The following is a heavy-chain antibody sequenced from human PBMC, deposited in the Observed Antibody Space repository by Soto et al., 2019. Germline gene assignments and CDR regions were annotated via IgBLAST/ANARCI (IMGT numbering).Heavy chain of an antibody. CDR3: ARGGGYCSFDE. CDR1: GASFSYGGFS. J-gene: IGHJ4*02. D-gene: IGHD2-21*02. Sequence: TLSLTCTVSGASFSYGGFSWSWIRQSPGKGLEGIGYISHLESTYFHPSFKSRLTLSIYRTRNPFPLKLSSVTAADMAFDYCARGGGYCSFDEWGQGVLVT. CDR2: ISHLEST. V-gene: IGHV4-30-2*06.